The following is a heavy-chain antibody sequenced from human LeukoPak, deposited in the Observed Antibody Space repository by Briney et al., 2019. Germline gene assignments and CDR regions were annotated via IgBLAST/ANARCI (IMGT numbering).Heavy chain of an antibody. CDR2: MYYSGRT. CDR1: GASISSGDFY. CDR3: ATGSNDFWSGYYNFDY. V-gene: IGHV4-31*03. Sequence: SETLSLTCSVSGASISSGDFYWGWIRQPPGKGLEWIGYMYYSGRTYYNPSLQSRVTIELDTSKNQFSLKLNSVTAADTAVYYCATGSNDFWSGYYNFDYWGQGTLVTVSS. D-gene: IGHD3-3*01. J-gene: IGHJ4*01.